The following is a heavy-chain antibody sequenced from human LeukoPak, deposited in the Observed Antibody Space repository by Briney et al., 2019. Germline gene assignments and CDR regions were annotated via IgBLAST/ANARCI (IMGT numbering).Heavy chain of an antibody. V-gene: IGHV4-31*03. Sequence: SETLSLTCTVSGGSISSGGYYWSWIRQHPGKGLEWIGYIYYSGSTYYNPSLKSRVTISVDTSKSQFSLKLSSVTAADTAVYYCAREWEGYFDYWGQGTLVTVSS. CDR2: IYYSGST. CDR1: GGSISSGGYY. J-gene: IGHJ4*02. CDR3: AREWEGYFDY. D-gene: IGHD1-26*01.